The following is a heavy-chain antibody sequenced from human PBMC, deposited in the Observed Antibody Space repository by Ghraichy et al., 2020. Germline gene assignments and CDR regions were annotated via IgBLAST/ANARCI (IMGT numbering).Heavy chain of an antibody. Sequence: GESLNISCAASGFTVSTNFLTWVRQAPERGLEWVSVIYDGGGTDYADSVKGRFTISRDSSKNTLYLQMDSLRADDTAMYYCARGRLSSGGFDYWGQGTLVTVSS. CDR3: ARGRLSSGGFDY. D-gene: IGHD3-10*02. CDR2: IYDGGGT. CDR1: GFTVSTNF. J-gene: IGHJ4*02. V-gene: IGHV3-53*01.